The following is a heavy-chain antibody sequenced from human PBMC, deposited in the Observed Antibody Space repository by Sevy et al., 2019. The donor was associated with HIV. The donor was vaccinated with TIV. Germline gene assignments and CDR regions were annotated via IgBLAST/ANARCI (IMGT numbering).Heavy chain of an antibody. CDR1: GFPFSSYE. CDR3: ARDLPPSATTVAHFDY. V-gene: IGHV3-48*03. CDR2: ITNSGSIK. D-gene: IGHD4-17*01. Sequence: GGSLRLSCTASGFPFSSYEMNWVRQAPGKGLEWVSYITNSGSIKYYSDSVKGRFTISRDNAKNSLYLQMNNLRAEDTAVYYCARDLPPSATTVAHFDYWGRGPLVTVSS. J-gene: IGHJ4*02.